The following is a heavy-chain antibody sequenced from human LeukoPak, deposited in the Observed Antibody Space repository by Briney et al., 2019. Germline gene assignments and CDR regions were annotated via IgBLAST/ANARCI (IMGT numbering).Heavy chain of an antibody. CDR1: GFTVSSNY. CDR3: ARHQAMAIDY. V-gene: IGHV3-53*01. D-gene: IGHD5-24*01. J-gene: IGHJ4*02. Sequence: PGGSLRLSCAASGFTVSSNYMSWVRQAPGKGLEWVSVISSGDNTNYADSVKGRFTISRDNSNKTLYLQMNSLRVEDTAVYYCARHQAMAIDYWGQGTLVTVSS. CDR2: ISSGDNT.